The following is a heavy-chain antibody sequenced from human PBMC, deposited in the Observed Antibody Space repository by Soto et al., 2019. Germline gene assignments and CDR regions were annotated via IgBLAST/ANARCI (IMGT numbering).Heavy chain of an antibody. CDR1: GVSISSGGYY. CDR2: IYYSGST. Sequence: SETLSLTCTVSGVSISSGGYYWTWIRQHPQKGLEWIGHIYYSGSTYHNPSLKSRVTVSVDTSKNQFSLKLSSVTAADTAVYYCAREYYYDSSGFDYWGQGTLVTVSS. V-gene: IGHV4-31*03. D-gene: IGHD3-22*01. CDR3: AREYYYDSSGFDY. J-gene: IGHJ4*02.